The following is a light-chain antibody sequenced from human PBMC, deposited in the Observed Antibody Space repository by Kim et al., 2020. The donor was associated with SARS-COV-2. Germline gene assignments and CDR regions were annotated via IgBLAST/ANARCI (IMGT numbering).Light chain of an antibody. Sequence: GQSITISCTGTRSDVGGYNHVSWYQQHPGKAPKLMIYDVIKRPSGVSNRFSGYKSGNTASLTISGLQAEDEADYYCSSYTSSSTYVFGTGTKVTVL. V-gene: IGLV2-14*04. CDR3: SSYTSSSTYV. CDR1: RSDVGGYNH. J-gene: IGLJ1*01. CDR2: DVI.